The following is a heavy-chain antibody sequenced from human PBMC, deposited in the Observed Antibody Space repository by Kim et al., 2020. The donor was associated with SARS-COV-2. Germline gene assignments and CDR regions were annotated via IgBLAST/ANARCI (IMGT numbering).Heavy chain of an antibody. CDR3: ARAQTFLSLLGSVFRPSDVGSGMDV. V-gene: IGHV4-59*01. D-gene: IGHD3-10*01. CDR1: GGSISSYY. CDR2: IYYSGST. J-gene: IGHJ6*02. Sequence: SETLSLTCTVSGGSISSYYWSWIRQPPGKGLEWIGYIYYSGSTNYNPSLKSRVTISVDTSKNQFSLKLSSVTAADTAVYYCARAQTFLSLLGSVFRPSDVGSGMDVWGQGTTVTVSS.